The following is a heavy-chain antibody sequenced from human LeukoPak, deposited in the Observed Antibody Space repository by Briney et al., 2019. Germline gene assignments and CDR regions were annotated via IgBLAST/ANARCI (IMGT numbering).Heavy chain of an antibody. D-gene: IGHD6-19*01. CDR2: IYYSGST. CDR1: GGSISTHY. CDR3: ASSPYSTGWYYFDY. Sequence: KSSETLSLTCTVSGGSISTHYWSWIRQPPGKGLEWIGYIYYSGSTNYNPSLKSRVTISVDTSKNQFSLKVTSVTAADTAVYHCASSPYSTGWYYFDYWGQGSLVTVSS. V-gene: IGHV4-59*11. J-gene: IGHJ4*02.